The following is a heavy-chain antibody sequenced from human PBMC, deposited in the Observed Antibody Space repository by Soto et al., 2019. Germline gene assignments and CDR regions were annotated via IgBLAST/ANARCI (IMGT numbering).Heavy chain of an antibody. J-gene: IGHJ4*02. CDR1: GFNFDNYG. Sequence: GGSLRLSCQASGFNFDNYGMHWVRQAPGKGLEWVAVITYDGSFQYYADSMKGRFTISRDNSKNTLFLHLNTLKPEDTAVYHCAKDRVGGTFYTPLGFWGQGTLVTVSS. CDR3: AKDRVGGTFYTPLGF. CDR2: ITYDGSFQ. D-gene: IGHD1-7*01. V-gene: IGHV3-30*18.